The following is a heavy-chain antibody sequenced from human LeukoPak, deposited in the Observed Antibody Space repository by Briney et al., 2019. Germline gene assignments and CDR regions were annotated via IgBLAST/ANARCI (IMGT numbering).Heavy chain of an antibody. CDR3: ARVKDYYDSSGYSFAFDI. V-gene: IGHV4-59*01. CDR1: GGSISSYY. CDR2: IYYSGGT. J-gene: IGHJ3*02. D-gene: IGHD3-22*01. Sequence: PSETLSLTCTVSGGSISSYYWSWIRQPPGKGLEWIGYIYYSGGTNYNPSLKSRATISVDTSKNQFSLKLSSVTAADTAVYYCARVKDYYDSSGYSFAFDIWGQGTMVTVSS.